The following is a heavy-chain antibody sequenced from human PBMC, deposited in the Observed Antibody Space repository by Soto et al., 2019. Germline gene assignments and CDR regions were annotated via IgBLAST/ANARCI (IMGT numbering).Heavy chain of an antibody. Sequence: PGGSLRLSCAASGFTFSSYWVSWVRQAPGKGLEWVANIKQDGSEKYYVDSVKGRFTISRDNAKNSLYLQMNSLRAEDTAVYYCARDSVAAAGTTFDYWGQGTLVTVSS. CDR3: ARDSVAAAGTTFDY. D-gene: IGHD6-13*01. J-gene: IGHJ4*02. CDR2: IKQDGSEK. CDR1: GFTFSSYW. V-gene: IGHV3-7*01.